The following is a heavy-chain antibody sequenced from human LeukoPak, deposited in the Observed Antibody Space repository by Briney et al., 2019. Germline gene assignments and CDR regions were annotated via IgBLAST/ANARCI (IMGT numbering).Heavy chain of an antibody. Sequence: SETLSLTCTVSGGSISSYYWSWIRQPPGKGLEWIGSIYHSGSTYYNPSLKSRVIISVDTSNNQFSLKLSSVTAADTAVYYCARHADTYYYDSSGLYWGQGTLVTVSS. V-gene: IGHV4-59*05. CDR2: IYHSGST. CDR1: GGSISSYY. CDR3: ARHADTYYYDSSGLY. J-gene: IGHJ4*02. D-gene: IGHD3-22*01.